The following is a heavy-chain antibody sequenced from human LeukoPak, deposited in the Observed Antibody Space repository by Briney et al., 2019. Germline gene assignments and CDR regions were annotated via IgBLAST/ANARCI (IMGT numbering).Heavy chain of an antibody. CDR3: ARDDYGMDV. Sequence: PGRSLRLSCAASGFTFRNYGMHWVRQAPGKGLEWVAIITYDGSNTYNADSVKGRFSISRDNSKDTLYLQMNSLTADDTAVYYCARDDYGMDVWGQGTTVTVSS. J-gene: IGHJ6*02. CDR1: GFTFRNYG. CDR2: ITYDGSNT. V-gene: IGHV3-30*03.